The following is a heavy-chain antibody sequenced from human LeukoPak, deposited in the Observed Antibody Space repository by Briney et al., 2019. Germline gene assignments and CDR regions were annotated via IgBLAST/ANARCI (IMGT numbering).Heavy chain of an antibody. V-gene: IGHV3-23*01. D-gene: IGHD3-9*01. Sequence: GGPLRPSCVVSGFTFSSNAMNWVRQSPGKGLEWVSGITAIGGSTYYTDSVKGRFTIYRDNSKNTSFMQVDSLRAENPALNYCAKSVGQSASHYYGLDVWGQGPAVTVSS. CDR1: GFTFSSNA. J-gene: IGHJ6*02. CDR3: AKSVGQSASHYYGLDV. CDR2: ITAIGGST.